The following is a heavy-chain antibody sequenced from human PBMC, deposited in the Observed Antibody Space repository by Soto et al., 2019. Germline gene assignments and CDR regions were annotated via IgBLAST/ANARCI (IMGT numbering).Heavy chain of an antibody. CDR3: AKGRVPATGWYRTIGY. CDR2: ISDDGSKT. CDR1: GFTFSSYC. Sequence: GGSLRLSCVAAGFTFSSYCMSWVRQAPGKGLEWVSAISDDGSKTYYADSVKGRFTISRDNSKNTLYLQMSSLRDEDTAVYHCAKGRVPATGWYRTIGYWGQGTPVTVSS. J-gene: IGHJ4*02. V-gene: IGHV3-30*18. D-gene: IGHD6-19*01.